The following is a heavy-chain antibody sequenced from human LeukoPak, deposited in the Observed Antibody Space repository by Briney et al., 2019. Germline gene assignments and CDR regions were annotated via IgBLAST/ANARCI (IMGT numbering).Heavy chain of an antibody. V-gene: IGHV3-15*01. CDR3: STESWGTEY. CDR1: GFTFSNDW. Sequence: GGSLRLSCAASGFTFSNDWMSWVRQAPGKGLEWVGRIKKKVDGGTTDFAAPGKCRFTIARDDLKDPMNRLMNSVKAEDTGVYYCSTESWGTEYWGQGTLVTVAS. J-gene: IGHJ4*02. D-gene: IGHD3-16*01. CDR2: IKKKVDGGTT.